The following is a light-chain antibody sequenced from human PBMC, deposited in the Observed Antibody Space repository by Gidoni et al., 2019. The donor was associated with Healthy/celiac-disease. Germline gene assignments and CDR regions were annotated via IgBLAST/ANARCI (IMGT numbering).Light chain of an antibody. CDR3: QQYGSSPWT. CDR1: QSVSSSY. CDR2: GAS. J-gene: IGKJ1*01. V-gene: IGKV3-20*01. Sequence: EIVFTQSPVTLSLSQGERATLSCRASQSVSSSYLAWYQQKPGQAPRLLIYGASSRATGIPDRFSGSGSGTDFTLTIFRLEPEDFAVYYCQQYGSSPWTFGQGTKVEIK.